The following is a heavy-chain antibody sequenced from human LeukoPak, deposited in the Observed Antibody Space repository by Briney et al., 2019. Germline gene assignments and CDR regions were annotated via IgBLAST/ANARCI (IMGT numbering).Heavy chain of an antibody. CDR2: ISGSGGST. D-gene: IGHD3-10*01. CDR3: AKTMVRGVNFFDY. V-gene: IGHV3-23*01. J-gene: IGHJ4*02. Sequence: PGGSLRLSCAASGFTFSSYAMSWVRQAPGKGLEWVSAISGSGGSTYYADSVKGRFTISRDNSKNTLNLQMNSLRAEDTAVYYCAKTMVRGVNFFDYWGQGTLVTVSS. CDR1: GFTFSSYA.